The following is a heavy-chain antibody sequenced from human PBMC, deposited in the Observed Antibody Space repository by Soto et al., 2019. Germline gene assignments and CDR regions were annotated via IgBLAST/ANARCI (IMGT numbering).Heavy chain of an antibody. CDR3: ARIGYYGDSVSIP. Sequence: GGSLRLSCAASGFTFSFYWMHWVRQAPGKGLVWVSRINSDGSSTGYADSVKGRFTISRDNAKKTLYLQMNSLRAEDTAVYYCARIGYYGDSVSIPWGQGTLVTVSS. D-gene: IGHD3-10*01. CDR2: INSDGSST. V-gene: IGHV3-74*01. CDR1: GFTFSFYW. J-gene: IGHJ5*02.